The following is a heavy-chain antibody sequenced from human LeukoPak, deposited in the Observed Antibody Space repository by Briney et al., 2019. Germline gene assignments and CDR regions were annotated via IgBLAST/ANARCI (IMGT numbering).Heavy chain of an antibody. CDR1: GYTFTSYG. Sequence: ASVKVSCKASGYTFTSYGISWVRQAPGQGLEWMGWISAYNGNTNYAQKLQGRVTMTTDTSTSTAYMELRSLRSDDTAVYCCARADIVVVPAADCWYFDLWGRGTLVTVSS. CDR2: ISAYNGNT. J-gene: IGHJ2*01. V-gene: IGHV1-18*01. CDR3: ARADIVVVPAADCWYFDL. D-gene: IGHD2-2*01.